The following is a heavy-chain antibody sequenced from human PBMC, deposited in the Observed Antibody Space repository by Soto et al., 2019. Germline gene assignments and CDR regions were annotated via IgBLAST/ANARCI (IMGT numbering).Heavy chain of an antibody. CDR1: VFAFSGSA. D-gene: IGHD3-16*01. CDR2: IRSKGHNYAT. J-gene: IGHJ5*02. CDR3: TRDLFSYDYSGILWFDP. V-gene: IGHV3-73*01. Sequence: PGWSLRLSCSASVFAFSGSAMYWFRQASGKGPEWVGRIRSKGHNYATEYAASVKGRFTISRDDSKNTAYLQMNSLQTEDTAVYYCTRDLFSYDYSGILWFDPWGQGTLVTVSS.